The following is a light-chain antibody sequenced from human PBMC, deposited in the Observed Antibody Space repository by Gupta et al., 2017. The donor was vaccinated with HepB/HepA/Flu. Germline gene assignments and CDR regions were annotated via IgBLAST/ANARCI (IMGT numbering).Light chain of an antibody. CDR3: QQRGKWPLCS. CDR2: DAS. Sequence: EIVLTQSPGTLSLSPGERATLSCRASQSVNNYLAWYQQKPGQAPRLLIYDASNRATGIPARFSGSGAGTDFTLTISSIEPEDFAVYYCQQRGKWPLCSFGQGTKLEIK. V-gene: IGKV3-11*01. CDR1: QSVNNY. J-gene: IGKJ2*04.